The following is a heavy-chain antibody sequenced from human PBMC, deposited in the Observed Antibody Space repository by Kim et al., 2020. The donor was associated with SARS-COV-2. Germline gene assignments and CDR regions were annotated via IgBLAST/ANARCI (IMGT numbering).Heavy chain of an antibody. D-gene: IGHD3-10*01. V-gene: IGHV3-23*03. Sequence: GGSLRLSCAASGFTFSSYAMSWVRQAPGKGLEWVSAIYSGGGSIYYADSVKGRFTISRDNSKNTLYLQMNSLRAEDTAVYYCATDFGGSRSYFNYWGQGNLVTVSS. J-gene: IGHJ4*02. CDR3: ATDFGGSRSYFNY. CDR1: GFTFSSYA. CDR2: IYSGGGSI.